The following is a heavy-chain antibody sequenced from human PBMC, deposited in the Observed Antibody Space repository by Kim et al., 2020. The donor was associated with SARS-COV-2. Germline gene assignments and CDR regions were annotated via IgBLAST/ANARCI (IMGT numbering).Heavy chain of an antibody. CDR3: ARTRREPQILYARKVWYFDL. J-gene: IGHJ2*01. CDR2: IHYSGST. V-gene: IGHV4-61*01. Sequence: SETLSLNCIVSGGPLSSGPFYWSWVRQSPGKGLEWIGYIHYSGSTDYSPSFESRVSMSVDTSMNQFSLKLTSVTAADTAIYYCARTRREPQILYARKVWYFDLWGRGTLVAVS. D-gene: IGHD1-1*01. CDR1: GGPLSSGPFY.